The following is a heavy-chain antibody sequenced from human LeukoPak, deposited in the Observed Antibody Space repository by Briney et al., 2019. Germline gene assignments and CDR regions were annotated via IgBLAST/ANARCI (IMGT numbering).Heavy chain of an antibody. D-gene: IGHD2-21*01. J-gene: IGHJ3*02. CDR1: GFTFSDYY. CDR2: ISSSGSTM. V-gene: IGHV3-11*01. Sequence: GRSLRLSCAASGFTFSDYYMTWIRQAPGKGLEYVSFISSSGSTMYYADSVKGRFTISRDNTKNSVYLQMNSLRADDTAVYYCARVVKVSDIWGQGTMVTVSS. CDR3: ARVVKVSDI.